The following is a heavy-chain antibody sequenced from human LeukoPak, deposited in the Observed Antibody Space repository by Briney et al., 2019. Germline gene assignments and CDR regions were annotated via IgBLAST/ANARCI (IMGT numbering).Heavy chain of an antibody. J-gene: IGHJ6*03. CDR1: GGSISGYR. V-gene: IGHV4-59*01. CDR3: ARVPRSYYYYYYMDV. Sequence: SGTLSLTCNVSGGSISGYRWSWIRQPPGKGLEWLGYIYYSGSSNYNPSLKSRVTMSADTSKNQFSLKLSSVTAADTAVYYCARVPRSYYYYYYMDVWGKGTTVTVSS. CDR2: IYYSGSS.